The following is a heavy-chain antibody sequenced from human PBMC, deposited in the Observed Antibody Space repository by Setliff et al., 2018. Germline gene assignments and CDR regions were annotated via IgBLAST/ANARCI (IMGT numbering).Heavy chain of an antibody. D-gene: IGHD3-16*01. CDR3: ARDQGSYGYQQRYDF. Sequence: GGSLRLSCVASGFTFSNYEFNWVRQAPGKGLEWISYISNGGGAVKYADSVKGRFTISRDNAKSSLYLQMNSLRAEDTAVYYCARDQGSYGYQQRYDFWGQGALVTVSS. CDR2: ISNGGGAV. J-gene: IGHJ4*02. V-gene: IGHV3-48*03. CDR1: GFTFSNYE.